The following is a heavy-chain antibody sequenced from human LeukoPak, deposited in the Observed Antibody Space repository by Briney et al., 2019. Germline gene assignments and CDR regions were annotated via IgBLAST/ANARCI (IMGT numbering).Heavy chain of an antibody. Sequence: GGSLRLSCAASGFTFSSYSMNWVRQAPGKGLEWVSSISSSSSYIYYADSVKGRFTISRDNAKNSLYLQMSSLRAEDTAVYYCARELYNYYDSSGPSTSFDYWGQGTLVTVSS. CDR2: ISSSSSYI. V-gene: IGHV3-21*01. CDR3: ARELYNYYDSSGPSTSFDY. D-gene: IGHD3-22*01. J-gene: IGHJ4*02. CDR1: GFTFSSYS.